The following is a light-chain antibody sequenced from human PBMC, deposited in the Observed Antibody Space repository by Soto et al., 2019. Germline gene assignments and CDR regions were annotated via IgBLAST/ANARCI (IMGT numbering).Light chain of an antibody. J-gene: IGKJ5*01. Sequence: EIVLTQSPGTLSLSPGERVTLSCRASQSVNNNFLSWYQQKPGQAPRLLMYAASSGATGIPDRFSGSGSGTDFTLTINRLDPEDFGVYYCQYYGNSRITFGQGTRLEIK. CDR2: AAS. CDR3: QYYGNSRIT. V-gene: IGKV3-20*01. CDR1: QSVNNNF.